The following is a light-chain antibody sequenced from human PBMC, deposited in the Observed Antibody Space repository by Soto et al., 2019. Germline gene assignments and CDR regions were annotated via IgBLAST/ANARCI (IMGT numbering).Light chain of an antibody. CDR3: SSYAASTVL. Sequence: QSALTQPPSASGSPGQSVTISCTGTSIDVGGYNYVSWYQQYPGKAPKLMIYEVTKRPSGVPDRFSGSESGNTASLTISGLQAEDEADYYCSSYAASTVLFGAGTKLTVL. V-gene: IGLV2-8*01. CDR2: EVT. J-gene: IGLJ2*01. CDR1: SIDVGGYNY.